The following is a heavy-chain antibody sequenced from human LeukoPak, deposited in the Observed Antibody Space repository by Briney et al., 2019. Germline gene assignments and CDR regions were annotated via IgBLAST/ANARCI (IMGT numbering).Heavy chain of an antibody. D-gene: IGHD6-19*01. CDR2: INHSGST. CDR1: GGSFSGYY. Sequence: SETLSLTCAVYGGSFSGYYWSWIRQPPGKGLEWIGEINHSGSTNYNPSLKSRVTISVDTSKNQFSLKLSSVTAADTAVYYCARGGIAVAGTDYWGQGTLVTVSS. J-gene: IGHJ4*02. CDR3: ARGGIAVAGTDY. V-gene: IGHV4-34*01.